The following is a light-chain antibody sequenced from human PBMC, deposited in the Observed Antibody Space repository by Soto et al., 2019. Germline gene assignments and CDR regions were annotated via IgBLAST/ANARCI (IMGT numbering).Light chain of an antibody. CDR2: EVT. CDR1: TSDFGTKKF. CDR3: VSYTDTDTLV. Sequence: QSALTQPASVSGSPGQSITISCIETTSDFGTKKFFSWYQQQPGKAPKLIIYEVTNRPSGVSSRFSGSRSGNTASLTISGLQPDDEGDYFCVSYTDTDTLVFGTGTKVTVL. V-gene: IGLV2-14*02. J-gene: IGLJ1*01.